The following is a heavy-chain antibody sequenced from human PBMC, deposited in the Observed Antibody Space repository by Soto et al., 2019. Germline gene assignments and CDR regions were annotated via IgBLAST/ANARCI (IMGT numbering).Heavy chain of an antibody. V-gene: IGHV3-11*01. J-gene: IGHJ4*02. CDR3: ARDGKQQLATEFSY. D-gene: IGHD6-13*01. Sequence: GGSLRLSCAASGFTFSDYYMSWIRQAPGKGLEWVSYISSSGSTIYYADSVKGRFTISRDNAKNSLHLQMNSLRAGDTAVYYCARDGKQQLATEFSYWGQGTLVTVSS. CDR2: ISSSGSTI. CDR1: GFTFSDYY.